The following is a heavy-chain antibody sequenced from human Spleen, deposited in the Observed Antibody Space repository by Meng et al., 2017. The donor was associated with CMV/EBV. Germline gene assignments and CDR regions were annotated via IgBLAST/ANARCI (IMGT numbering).Heavy chain of an antibody. D-gene: IGHD2-15*01. CDR2: INPNSGGT. Sequence: CKASGYTITGYYQHWVRQAPGQGLEWMGWINPNSGGTNYAQKFQGRVTMTRDTSISTAYMELSRLRSDDTAVYYCARVWAAPVWFDPWGQGTLVTVSS. J-gene: IGHJ5*02. CDR3: ARVWAAPVWFDP. CDR1: GYTITGYY. V-gene: IGHV1-2*02.